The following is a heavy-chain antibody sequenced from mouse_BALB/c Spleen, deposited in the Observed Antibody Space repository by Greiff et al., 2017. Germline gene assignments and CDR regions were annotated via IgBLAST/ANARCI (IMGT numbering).Heavy chain of an antibody. CDR2: ISSGGSYT. V-gene: IGHV5-6*01. CDR3: AREGQLGLQGNAMDY. J-gene: IGHJ4*01. D-gene: IGHD3-1*01. CDR1: GFTFSSYG. Sequence: EVQVVESGGDLVKPGGSLKLSCAASGFTFSSYGMSWVRQTPDKRLEWVATISSGGSYTYYPDSVKGRFTISRDNAKNTLYLQMSSLKSEDTAMYYCAREGQLGLQGNAMDYWGQGTSVTVSS.